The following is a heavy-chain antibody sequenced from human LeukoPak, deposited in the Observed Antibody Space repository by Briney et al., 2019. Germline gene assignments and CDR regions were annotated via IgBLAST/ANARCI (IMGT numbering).Heavy chain of an antibody. CDR3: VGYCSSTSCQLYYYYYYGMDV. D-gene: IGHD2-2*01. CDR2: ISYDGSNK. J-gene: IGHJ6*02. Sequence: GGSLRLSCAASGFTFSSYAMHWVRQAPGKGLEWVAVISYDGSNKYYADSVKGRFTISRDNSKNTLYLQMNSLRAEDTAVYYCVGYCSSTSCQLYYYYYYGMDVWGQGTTVTVS. V-gene: IGHV3-30*04. CDR1: GFTFSSYA.